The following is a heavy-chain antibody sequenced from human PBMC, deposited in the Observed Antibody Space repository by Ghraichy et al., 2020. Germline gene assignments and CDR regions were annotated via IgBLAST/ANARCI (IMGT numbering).Heavy chain of an antibody. CDR2: IYWDDDK. D-gene: IGHD6-13*01. CDR3: AHSGGEPAAPRNWFDP. V-gene: IGHV2-5*02. J-gene: IGHJ5*02. CDR1: GFSLSTSGVG. Sequence: QTLSLTCTFSGFSLSTSGVGVGWIRQPPGKALEWLALIYWDDDKRYSPSLSSRLTIRKDTSKNQVVLTMTNMEPLDTATYYCAHSGGEPAAPRNWFDPWGQGTLVTVSS.